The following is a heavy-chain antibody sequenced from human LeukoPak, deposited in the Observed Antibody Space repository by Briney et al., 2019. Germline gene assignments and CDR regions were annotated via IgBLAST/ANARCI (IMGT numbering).Heavy chain of an antibody. CDR3: VIKGGEEGAYGNFDY. D-gene: IGHD5-12*01. J-gene: IGHJ4*02. V-gene: IGHV3-9*01. CDR2: INWNSDSI. CDR1: GFTFDDYA. Sequence: GGSLRLYCPFSGFTFDDYATHWVGQVPGKGLEWVPGINWNSDSIGYADSVKGRFTTCRDNAKNSLYLQMNSLRAEDTAFYYCVIKGGEEGAYGNFDYWGQETLVTVP.